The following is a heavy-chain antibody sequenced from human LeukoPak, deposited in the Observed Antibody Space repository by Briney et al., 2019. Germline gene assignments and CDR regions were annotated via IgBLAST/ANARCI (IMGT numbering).Heavy chain of an antibody. CDR2: IIPIFGTA. J-gene: IGHJ4*02. CDR3: ARVSIVVVPAAPSYYFDY. Sequence: ASVKVSCKASGGTFSSYAISWVRQAPGQGLEWMGGIIPIFGTANYAQKFQGRVTITADESTSTAYMELSSLRSEDTAVYYCARVSIVVVPAAPSYYFDYWGQGTLVTVSS. CDR1: GGTFSSYA. D-gene: IGHD2-2*01. V-gene: IGHV1-69*13.